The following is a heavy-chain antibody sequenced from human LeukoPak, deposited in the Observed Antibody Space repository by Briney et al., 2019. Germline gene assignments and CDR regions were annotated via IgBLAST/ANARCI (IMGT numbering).Heavy chain of an antibody. J-gene: IGHJ4*02. V-gene: IGHV3-21*01. Sequence: KTGGSLRLSCAASGFTFSSYSMNWVRQAPGKGLEWVSSISSSSSYIYYADSVKGRFTISRDNAKNSLYLQMNSLRAEDTAVYYCTTERLMDYYDSRGYLGDSWGRGTLVTVSS. CDR1: GFTFSSYS. CDR3: TTERLMDYYDSRGYLGDS. D-gene: IGHD3-22*01. CDR2: ISSSSSYI.